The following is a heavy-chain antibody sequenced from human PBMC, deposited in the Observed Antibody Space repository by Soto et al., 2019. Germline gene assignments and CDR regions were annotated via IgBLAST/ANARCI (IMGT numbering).Heavy chain of an antibody. CDR1: GYTFTLYA. CDR3: ARDQRRDYDFWSGYSQGFDY. Sequence: AASVKVSCKAAGYTFTLYAMHWVRQAPGQRLEWLGWINAANGNTKSSQKFQGRVTFTRDTSASTGYMELSTLNSADTAVYYYARDQRRDYDFWSGYSQGFDYWGQGTPVTVSS. CDR2: INAANGNT. J-gene: IGHJ4*02. V-gene: IGHV1-3*01. D-gene: IGHD3-3*01.